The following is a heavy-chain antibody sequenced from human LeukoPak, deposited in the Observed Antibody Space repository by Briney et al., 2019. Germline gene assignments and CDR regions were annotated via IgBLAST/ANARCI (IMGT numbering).Heavy chain of an antibody. V-gene: IGHV4-61*01. Sequence: PSETLSLTCTVSGYSITSGYYWSWIRPPPGKGLEWIGYIYYSGSTNYNPSLKSRVTISVDTSKNQFSLKLSSVTAADTAVYYCARGGRGSSWPFDYWGQGTLVTVSS. CDR1: GYSITSGYY. J-gene: IGHJ4*02. D-gene: IGHD6-13*01. CDR2: IYYSGST. CDR3: ARGGRGSSWPFDY.